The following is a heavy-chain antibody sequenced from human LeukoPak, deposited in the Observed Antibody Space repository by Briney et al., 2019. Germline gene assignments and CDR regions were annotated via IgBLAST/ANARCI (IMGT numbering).Heavy chain of an antibody. V-gene: IGHV4-59*01. D-gene: IGHD6-13*01. J-gene: IGHJ6*03. CDR3: ARTSSWYGYYYYYYYMDV. CDR1: GGSISSYY. Sequence: PSETLSLTCTVSGGSISSYYWSWIRQPPGKGLEWIGYIYYSGSTNYSPSLKSRVTISVDTSKNQFSLKLSSVTAADTAVYYCARTSSWYGYYYYYYYMDVWGKGTTVTVSS. CDR2: IYYSGST.